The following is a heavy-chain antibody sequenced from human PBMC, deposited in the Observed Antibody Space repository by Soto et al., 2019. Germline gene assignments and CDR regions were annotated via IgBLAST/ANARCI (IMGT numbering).Heavy chain of an antibody. D-gene: IGHD5-12*01. J-gene: IGHJ4*02. CDR1: GFTFSNYW. Sequence: EVQQLESGGGLVQPGGSLRLSCAASGFTFSNYWMSWVRQAPGKGLEWVANIKQDGTEKNYVDSVRGRFTISRDNAKNSLDLQINSLTAEDTAVYYCASVAIWGQGTLVTVSS. CDR2: IKQDGTEK. V-gene: IGHV3-7*01. CDR3: ASVAI.